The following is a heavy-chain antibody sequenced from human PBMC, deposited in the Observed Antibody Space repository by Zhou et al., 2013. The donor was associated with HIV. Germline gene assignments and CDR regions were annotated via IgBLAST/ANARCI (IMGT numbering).Heavy chain of an antibody. CDR3: ARAIVVVVAATGLGPMDV. D-gene: IGHD2-15*01. J-gene: IGHJ6*03. Sequence: QVQLVQSGAEVKKPGSSVKVSCKASGGTFSSYAISWVRQAPGQGLEWMGRIIPILGIANYAQKFQGRVTITADKSTSTAYMELSSLRSEDTAVYYCARAIVVVVAATGLGPMDVWGKGTTVTVSS. CDR1: GGTFSSYA. V-gene: IGHV1-69*04. CDR2: IIPILGIA.